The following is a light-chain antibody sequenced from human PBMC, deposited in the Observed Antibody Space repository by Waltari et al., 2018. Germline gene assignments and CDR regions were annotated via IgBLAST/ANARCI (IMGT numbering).Light chain of an antibody. CDR1: TSVVGNYDL. CDR3: CAYAGRGTYV. Sequence: QSALTQPASVSGTPGQSITISCTGPTSVVGNYDLVSWYQQHPGKAPKRLICEVIKRPSGVSSGCAGSKSGNTAARTISGLQAEDEADYYCCAYAGRGTYVFGSGTKVTVL. J-gene: IGLJ1*01. V-gene: IGLV2-23*02. CDR2: EVI.